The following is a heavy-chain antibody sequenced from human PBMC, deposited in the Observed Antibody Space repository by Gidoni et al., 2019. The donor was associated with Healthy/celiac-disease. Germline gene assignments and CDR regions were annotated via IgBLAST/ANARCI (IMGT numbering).Heavy chain of an antibody. CDR1: GFSLSTSGVG. J-gene: IGHJ4*02. CDR3: AHSRTYYDFWSGYSLIDY. CDR2: IYWDDDK. D-gene: IGHD3-3*01. V-gene: IGHV2-5*02. Sequence: QITLKESGPTLVKPTQTLTLTCTFSGFSLSTSGVGVGWIRQPPGKALEWLALIYWDDDKRYSPSLKSRLTITKDTSKNQVVLTMTNMDPVDTATYYCAHSRTYYDFWSGYSLIDYWGQGTLVTVSS.